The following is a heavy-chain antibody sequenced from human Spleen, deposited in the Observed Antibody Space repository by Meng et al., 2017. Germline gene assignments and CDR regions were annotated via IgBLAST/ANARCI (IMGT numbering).Heavy chain of an antibody. J-gene: IGHJ4*02. CDR3: MIFSTGADY. V-gene: IGHV4-34*01. CDR2: VDHTGST. Sequence: QVQVQQWGAGLLKPSESLSLTCAIYGGSFSVYYWNWMRQPPGKGLEWICEVDHTGSTNCNPSLKSRVTTSVDTSKKQYFLKLSSVTAADSAVYYCMIFSTGADYWAQGTLVTVSS. D-gene: IGHD6-19*01. CDR1: GGSFSVYY.